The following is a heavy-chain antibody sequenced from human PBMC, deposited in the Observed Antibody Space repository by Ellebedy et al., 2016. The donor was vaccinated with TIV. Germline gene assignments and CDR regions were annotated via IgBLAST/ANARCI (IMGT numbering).Heavy chain of an antibody. J-gene: IGHJ6*02. Sequence: SETLSLTCTVSGGSISSGGYYWSWIRQHPGKGLEWIGYIYYSGSTYYNPSLKSRVTISVDKSKNQLSLKLSSVTAADTAVYYCARVTYDSGSDGSPFYYYAMDVWGQGTTVTVSS. CDR3: ARVTYDSGSDGSPFYYYAMDV. V-gene: IGHV4-31*03. CDR2: IYYSGST. D-gene: IGHD3-16*01. CDR1: GGSISSGGYY.